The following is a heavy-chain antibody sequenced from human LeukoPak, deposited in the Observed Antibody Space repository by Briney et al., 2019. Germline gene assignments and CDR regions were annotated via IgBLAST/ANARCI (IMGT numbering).Heavy chain of an antibody. CDR1: GYTFTGYY. Sequence: ASVKVSCKASGYTFTGYYMHWVRQAPGQGLEWMGWISAYNGNTNYAQKLQGRVTMTTHTSTSTAYMELRSLRSDDTAVYYCARGPKRGSSWSSAFDIWGQGTMVTVSS. J-gene: IGHJ3*02. CDR3: ARGPKRGSSWSSAFDI. CDR2: ISAYNGNT. V-gene: IGHV1-18*04. D-gene: IGHD6-13*01.